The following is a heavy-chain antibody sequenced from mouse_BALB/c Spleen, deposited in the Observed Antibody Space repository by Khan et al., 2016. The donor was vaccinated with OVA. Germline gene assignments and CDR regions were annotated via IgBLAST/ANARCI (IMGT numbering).Heavy chain of an antibody. CDR2: IWSDGST. CDR3: ARQPYYHYNIMDY. Sequence: QVQLQQSGPGLVAPSQSLSITCTTSGFSLTNYGVHWVRQPPGKGLEWLVVIWSDGSTTYNSALKSRLTISKDNTESQVFVKMNSHQTDDTAMYFCARQPYYHYNIMDYWGQGTSVTGSS. CDR1: GFSLTNYG. V-gene: IGHV2-6-1*01. J-gene: IGHJ4*01. D-gene: IGHD2-10*01.